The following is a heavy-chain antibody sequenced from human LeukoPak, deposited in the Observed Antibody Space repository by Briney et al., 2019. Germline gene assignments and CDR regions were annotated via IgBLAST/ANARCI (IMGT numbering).Heavy chain of an antibody. Sequence: GGSLRLSCAASGFTFANSWMTWVRQAPGKGLEWVSSISSSSSYIYYADSVKGRFTISRDNAKNSLYLQMNSLRAEDTAVYYCARDYREYQLLLGDWGQGTLVTVSS. CDR1: GFTFANSW. J-gene: IGHJ4*02. D-gene: IGHD2-2*01. CDR3: ARDYREYQLLLGD. CDR2: ISSSSSYI. V-gene: IGHV3-21*01.